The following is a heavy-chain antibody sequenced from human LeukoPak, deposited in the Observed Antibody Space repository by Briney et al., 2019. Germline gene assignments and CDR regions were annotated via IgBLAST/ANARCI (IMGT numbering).Heavy chain of an antibody. Sequence: GGSLRLSCAASGFTFSNAWMSWVRQAPGKGLEWVGRIKSKTDGGTTDYAAPVKGRFTISRDDSKNTLYLQMNSLKTEDTAVYYCTTVPYSSGWYYFDYWGQGTLVTVSS. CDR2: IKSKTDGGTT. CDR1: GFTFSNAW. CDR3: TTVPYSSGWYYFDY. D-gene: IGHD6-19*01. J-gene: IGHJ4*02. V-gene: IGHV3-15*01.